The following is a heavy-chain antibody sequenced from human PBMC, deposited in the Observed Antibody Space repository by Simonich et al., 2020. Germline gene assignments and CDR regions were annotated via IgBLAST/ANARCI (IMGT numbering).Heavy chain of an antibody. Sequence: QVQLVQSGAEVKKPGASVKVSCKASGYTFTGYYMHWVRQAPGQGLEWVGWINPNKGGKNKAQKCQGRVTMTRDTSISTAYMELSRLRSDDTAVYYCARNGLVGILKAFDIWGQGTMVTVSS. CDR2: INPNKGGK. CDR3: ARNGLVGILKAFDI. V-gene: IGHV1-2*02. J-gene: IGHJ3*02. D-gene: IGHD2-21*01. CDR1: GYTFTGYY.